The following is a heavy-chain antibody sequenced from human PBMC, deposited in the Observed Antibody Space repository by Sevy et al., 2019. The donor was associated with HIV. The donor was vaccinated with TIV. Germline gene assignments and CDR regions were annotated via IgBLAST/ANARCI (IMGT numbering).Heavy chain of an antibody. V-gene: IGHV3-15*01. D-gene: IGHD2-21*02. CDR1: GFTFSNAW. CDR2: IKSKTDGGTT. Sequence: GGSLRLSCAASGFTFSNAWMSWVRQAPGKGLEWVGRIKSKTDGGTTDYAAPVKGRFTISRDDSKNTLYLQMNSLKTEDTAVYYCTTEGAYCGGDWYPPYYYYGMDVWGQGTTVTVSS. CDR3: TTEGAYCGGDWYPPYYYYGMDV. J-gene: IGHJ6*02.